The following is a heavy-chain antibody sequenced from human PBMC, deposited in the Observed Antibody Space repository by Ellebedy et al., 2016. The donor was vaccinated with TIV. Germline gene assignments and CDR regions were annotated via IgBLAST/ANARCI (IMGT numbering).Heavy chain of an antibody. CDR2: ISSSSNIL. D-gene: IGHD2-21*01. J-gene: IGHJ6*02. CDR1: GFTFSSYE. V-gene: IGHV3-48*03. CDR3: ARGGGDYYYYAMDV. Sequence: PGGSLRLSCVASGFTFSSYEMNWVRQAPGKGLEWVSYISSSSNILYYADPVKGRFTISRDNAKNSLYLQMNSLRAEDTAVYYCARGGGDYYYYAMDVWGQGTTVTVSS.